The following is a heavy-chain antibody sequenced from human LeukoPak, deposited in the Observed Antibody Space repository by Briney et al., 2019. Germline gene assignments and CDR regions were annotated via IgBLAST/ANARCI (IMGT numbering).Heavy chain of an antibody. V-gene: IGHV4-59*11. CDR3: ARLLDNDISGDPDTFDV. D-gene: IGHD3-22*01. J-gene: IGHJ3*01. Sequence: SETLSLTCTVSSVSLSGHSWSWIRQPPGKRLEWIGDVSYTGRTKYNPSLQSRVTISIDTSKSQFSMKLTSVTSADTAVYSCARLLDNDISGDPDTFDVWGQGTTVIVSS. CDR1: SVSLSGHS. CDR2: VSYTGRT.